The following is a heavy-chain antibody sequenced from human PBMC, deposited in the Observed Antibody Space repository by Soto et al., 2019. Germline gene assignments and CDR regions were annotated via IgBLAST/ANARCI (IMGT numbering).Heavy chain of an antibody. V-gene: IGHV4-4*02. D-gene: IGHD2-21*02. Sequence: QVPLQESGPRLVRPSGTLSLTCTVSSGSISTANWWSWVRQPPGRGPEWIGEIYHSGSTNYNLSLKSRVTLSVDKSKNQFSLRLSSVTAADTAMYYCARRGGGVVLTATTPFDYWGQGTLVTVSS. CDR1: SGSISTANW. CDR3: ARRGGGVVLTATTPFDY. J-gene: IGHJ4*02. CDR2: IYHSGST.